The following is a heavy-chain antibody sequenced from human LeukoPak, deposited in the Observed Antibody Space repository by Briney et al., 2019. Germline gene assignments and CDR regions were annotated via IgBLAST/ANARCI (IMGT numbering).Heavy chain of an antibody. CDR2: IDWDDEK. J-gene: IGHJ1*01. CDR1: GFSLSTSGGG. CDR3: AHLIAAADAEYFQH. D-gene: IGHD6-13*01. V-gene: IGHV2-5*02. Sequence: SGPTLVQPTQTLTLTCTFSGFSLSTSGGGGGWIRQPPGKALEWLSLIDWDDEKRYSPSLKSRLTITKDTSKNQVVLTMTNMDPVDTATYYCAHLIAAADAEYFQHWGQGTLVTVSS.